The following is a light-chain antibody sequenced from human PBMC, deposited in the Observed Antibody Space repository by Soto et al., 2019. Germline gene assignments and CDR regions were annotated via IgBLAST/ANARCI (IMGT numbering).Light chain of an antibody. V-gene: IGKV1-9*01. CDR2: PAS. CDR1: QDISPS. CDR3: QHFRTYPFI. J-gene: IGKJ2*01. Sequence: DIQLTQSPSFLSASVGDRVTVSCRASQDISPSLAWFQPKAGKVPQLLVYPASTLQDGVPSRFSGSGSGTYFTLTINHLQAEDFSTYYCQHFRTYPFIFGQGTKLDIK.